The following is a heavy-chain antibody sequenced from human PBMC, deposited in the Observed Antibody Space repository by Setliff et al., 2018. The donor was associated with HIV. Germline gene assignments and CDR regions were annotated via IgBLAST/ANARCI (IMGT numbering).Heavy chain of an antibody. CDR1: GFTFTNAW. CDR3: TTAVAQNWYGSGNENY. J-gene: IGHJ4*02. Sequence: GGSLRLSCAASGFTFTNAWMSWVRQAPGKGLEWVGRIKSKTDGETEDYAAPVKGRFTISRDDSRSTLYLQMNSLLTEDTALYYCTTAVAQNWYGSGNENYWGQGTLVTV. V-gene: IGHV3-15*01. CDR2: IKSKTDGETE. D-gene: IGHD3-10*01.